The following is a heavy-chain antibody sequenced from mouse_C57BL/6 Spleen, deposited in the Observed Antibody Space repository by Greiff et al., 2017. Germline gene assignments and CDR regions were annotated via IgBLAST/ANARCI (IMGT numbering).Heavy chain of an antibody. V-gene: IGHV1-50*01. CDR1: GYTFTSYW. CDR2: IDPSDSYT. Sequence: VQLQQPGAELVKPGASVKLSCKASGYTFTSYWMQWVKQRPGQGLEWIGEIDPSDSYTNYNQKFKGKATLTVDTSSSTAYMQLSSLTSEDSAVYYCARSGGFLYYAMDYWGQGTSVTVSS. D-gene: IGHD1-1*02. CDR3: ARSGGFLYYAMDY. J-gene: IGHJ4*01.